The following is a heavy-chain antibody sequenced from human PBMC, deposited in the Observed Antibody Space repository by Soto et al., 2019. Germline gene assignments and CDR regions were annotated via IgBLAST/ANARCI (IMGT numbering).Heavy chain of an antibody. CDR3: AKVKTPGLGREY. CDR2: ISGSGGST. Sequence: EVQLLESGGGLVQPGGSLRLSCAASGFTFSSYAMSWVRQAPGKGLEWVSAISGSGGSTYYADSVKGRFTISSDNSKNTLYVQMNSLRAEDTAVYYCAKVKTPGLGREYWGQGTLVTVCS. V-gene: IGHV3-23*01. J-gene: IGHJ4*02. CDR1: GFTFSSYA. D-gene: IGHD7-27*01.